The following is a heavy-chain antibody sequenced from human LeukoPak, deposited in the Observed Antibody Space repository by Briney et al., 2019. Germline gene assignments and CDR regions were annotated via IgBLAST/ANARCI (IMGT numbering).Heavy chain of an antibody. J-gene: IGHJ6*02. CDR3: GRDLVDRDAFGELSSAYYYYGMDV. Sequence: PGGSLRLSCAASGFTDSSNYMSWVRQAPGKGLEWVSVIYSGGNTYYADSVKGRFTISRDNSKNTLYLQMNGLRAEDTAVYYCGRDLVDRDAFGELSSAYYYYGMDVWGQGTTVTVSS. D-gene: IGHD3-10*01. V-gene: IGHV3-66*01. CDR2: IYSGGNT. CDR1: GFTDSSNY.